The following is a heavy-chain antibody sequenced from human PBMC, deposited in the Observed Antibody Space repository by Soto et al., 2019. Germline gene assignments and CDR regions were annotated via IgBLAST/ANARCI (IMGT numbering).Heavy chain of an antibody. Sequence: GGSLRLSCAASGFTFSNYAMTWVRQAPGKGLEWVAVISYDGSNTYYADSVKGRFTISRDNSKNTLYLQMNSLRAEDTAVYYCARAAVATIVDYFDYWGQGTLVTVSS. J-gene: IGHJ4*02. D-gene: IGHD5-12*01. CDR1: GFTFSNYA. CDR2: ISYDGSNT. V-gene: IGHV3-30-3*01. CDR3: ARAAVATIVDYFDY.